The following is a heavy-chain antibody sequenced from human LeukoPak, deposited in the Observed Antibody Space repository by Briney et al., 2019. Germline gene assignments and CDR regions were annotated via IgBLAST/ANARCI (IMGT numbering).Heavy chain of an antibody. V-gene: IGHV3-53*01. CDR2: LYSGGST. D-gene: IGHD3-3*01. CDR3: ARVFVRILDY. CDR1: GFTFSSCA. J-gene: IGHJ4*02. Sequence: GGSLRLSCAASGFTFSSCAMSWVRQAPGKGLEWVSVLYSGGSTYYADSVKGRFTISTDISKNTLYLQMNSLRAEDTAVYYCARVFVRILDYWGQGTLVTVSS.